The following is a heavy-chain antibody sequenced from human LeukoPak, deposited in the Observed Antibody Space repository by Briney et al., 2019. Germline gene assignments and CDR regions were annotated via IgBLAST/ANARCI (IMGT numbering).Heavy chain of an antibody. D-gene: IGHD5-12*01. CDR1: GFTFSSYE. CDR3: ARVYGGYSGYDWNTRFDY. Sequence: GGSLRLSCAASGFTFSSYEMNWVRQAPGKGLEWVSYISSSGSTIYYADSVKGRFTISRDNAKNSLYLQMNSLRAEDTAVYYCARVYGGYSGYDWNTRFDYWGQGTLVTVSS. V-gene: IGHV3-48*03. CDR2: ISSSGSTI. J-gene: IGHJ4*02.